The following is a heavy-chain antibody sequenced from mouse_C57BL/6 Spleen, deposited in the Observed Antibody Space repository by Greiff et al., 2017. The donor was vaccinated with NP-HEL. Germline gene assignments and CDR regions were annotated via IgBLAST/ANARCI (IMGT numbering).Heavy chain of an antibody. J-gene: IGHJ4*01. CDR3: ARDEGDCNYYYAMDY. CDR1: GYSITSGYY. CDR2: ISYDGSN. D-gene: IGHD2-1*01. V-gene: IGHV3-6*01. Sequence: QSGPGLVKPSQSLSLTCSVTGYSITSGYYWNWIRQFPGNKLEWMGYISYDGSNNYNPSLKNRISITRDTSKNQFFLKLNSVTTEDTATYYCARDEGDCNYYYAMDYWGQGTSVTVSS.